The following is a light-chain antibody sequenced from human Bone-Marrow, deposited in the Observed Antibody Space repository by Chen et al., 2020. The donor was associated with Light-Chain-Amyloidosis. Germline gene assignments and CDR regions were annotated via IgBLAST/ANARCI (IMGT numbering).Light chain of an antibody. CDR2: GSS. V-gene: IGKV3-20*01. CDR3: QQYGTSPLT. J-gene: IGKJ4*01. CDR1: QTISSNY. Sequence: ETVLTQSPGTLSLSPGEGANLSCRASQTISSNYLTWYQQKFGQAPRLLIYGSSSRATGIPDRFTGSGSGTEFTLTINRLEPEDFAMYYCQQYGTSPLTFGGGTKVEIK.